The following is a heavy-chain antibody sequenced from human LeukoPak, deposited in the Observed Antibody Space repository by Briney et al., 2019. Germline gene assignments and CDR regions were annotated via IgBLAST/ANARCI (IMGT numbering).Heavy chain of an antibody. D-gene: IGHD1-26*01. V-gene: IGHV3-30-3*01. CDR2: VSFDGSKK. CDR1: GFNFRSYV. CDR3: ARDPPHPIEGVPSSDS. Sequence: PGRSLRLSCAASGFNFRSYVMHWVRQAPGKGLEWVAVVSFDGSKKNYADSVKGRLTISRDNSKNTLYLQMNSLRLEDTAVYFCARDPPHPIEGVPSSDSWGQGTLVTVSS. J-gene: IGHJ4*02.